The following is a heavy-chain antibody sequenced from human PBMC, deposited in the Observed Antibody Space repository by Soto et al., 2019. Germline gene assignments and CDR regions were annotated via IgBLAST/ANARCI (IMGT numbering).Heavy chain of an antibody. D-gene: IGHD6-19*01. J-gene: IGHJ4*02. Sequence: GGSLRLSCAASGFTFSTYGMAWVRQAPGKGLDWVAVISYDESNKYYADSVKGRFTIFRGNSKNTLYLQMNSLRTEDTAVYYCAKDRGADGGFDYWGQGTLVTVSS. V-gene: IGHV3-30*18. CDR1: GFTFSTYG. CDR2: ISYDESNK. CDR3: AKDRGADGGFDY.